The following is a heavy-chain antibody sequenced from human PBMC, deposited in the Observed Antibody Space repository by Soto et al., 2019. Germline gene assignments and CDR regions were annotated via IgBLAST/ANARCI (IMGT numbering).Heavy chain of an antibody. J-gene: IGHJ5*02. CDR3: ARQSCSSTSCYSWVSWFDP. Sequence: PSETLSLTCTVSGGSFSSYYWSWIRQPPGKGLEWIGYIYYSGSTNYNPSLKSRVTISVDTSKNQLSLKLSSVTAADTAVYYCARQSCSSTSCYSWVSWFDPWGQGTLVTVSS. CDR2: IYYSGST. V-gene: IGHV4-59*08. CDR1: GGSFSSYY. D-gene: IGHD2-2*01.